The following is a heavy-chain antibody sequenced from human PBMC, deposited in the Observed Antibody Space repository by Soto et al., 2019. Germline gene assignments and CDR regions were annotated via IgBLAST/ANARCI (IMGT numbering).Heavy chain of an antibody. CDR2: LSGSGDNT. CDR3: AKVARGLGVVPAPLN. D-gene: IGHD2-2*01. CDR1: GHTFHNSA. J-gene: IGHJ4*02. V-gene: IGHV3-23*01. Sequence: EVQLLESGGGLVQPGGSLRLSCVASGHTFHNSAMTWVRQAPGKGLEWVSYLSGSGDNTYYADSVRGRFTISSDDCRDTLNLQMKSLKAEETDEYYCAKVARGLGVVPAPLNWGQVTAVTVSS.